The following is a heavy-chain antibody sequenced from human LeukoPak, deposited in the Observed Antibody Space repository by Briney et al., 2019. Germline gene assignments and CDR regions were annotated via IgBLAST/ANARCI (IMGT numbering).Heavy chain of an antibody. CDR2: IRYDGSNK. Sequence: GGSLRLSCAASGFTFSSYGMHWVRQAPGKGLEWVAFIRYDGSNKYYADSVKGRFTISRDNSKNTLYLQMNSLRAEDTAVYYCANGYSSSWYEWDAFDIWGQGTMVTVSS. CDR3: ANGYSSSWYEWDAFDI. D-gene: IGHD6-13*01. J-gene: IGHJ3*02. V-gene: IGHV3-30*02. CDR1: GFTFSSYG.